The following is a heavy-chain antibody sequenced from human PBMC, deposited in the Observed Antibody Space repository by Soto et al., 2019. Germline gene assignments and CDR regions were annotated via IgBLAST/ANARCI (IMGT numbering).Heavy chain of an antibody. CDR3: AKVRVEYVNYGMDV. D-gene: IGHD3-10*02. V-gene: IGHV3-30*18. J-gene: IGHJ6*02. Sequence: QVQLVESGGGVVQPGRSLRLSCAASGFTFSSYGMHWVRQAPGKGLEWVAVISYDGSNKYYADSVKGRFTISRDNSKNTLYLQMNSLRAEDTAVYYCAKVRVEYVNYGMDVWGQGTTVTVSS. CDR2: ISYDGSNK. CDR1: GFTFSSYG.